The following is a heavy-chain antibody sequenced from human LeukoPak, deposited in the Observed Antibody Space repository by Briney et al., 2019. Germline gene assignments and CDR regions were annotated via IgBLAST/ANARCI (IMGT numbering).Heavy chain of an antibody. CDR3: AKGATVTTSRYYYYYMDV. Sequence: PGRSLRLSCAASGFTFSSYGMHWVRQAPGKGLEWVAVISDDGSNKYYADSVKGRFTISRDNSKNTLYLQMNSLRAEDAAVYYCAKGATVTTSRYYYYYMDVWGKGTTVTVSS. CDR1: GFTFSSYG. V-gene: IGHV3-30*18. CDR2: ISDDGSNK. D-gene: IGHD4-17*01. J-gene: IGHJ6*03.